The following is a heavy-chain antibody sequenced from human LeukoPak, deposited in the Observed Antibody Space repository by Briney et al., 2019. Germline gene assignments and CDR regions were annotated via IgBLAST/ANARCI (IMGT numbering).Heavy chain of an antibody. Sequence: NPGGSLRLSCAASGFTFSSYSMNWVRQAPGKGLEWVSSLSSSTSHIHYADSVKGRFTISRHNAKNSLYLQMNSLRGEGTAVYYCARDRYGRLLDCWGQGTLVTVSS. D-gene: IGHD4-17*01. CDR3: ARDRYGRLLDC. CDR2: LSSSTSHI. V-gene: IGHV3-21*01. J-gene: IGHJ4*02. CDR1: GFTFSSYS.